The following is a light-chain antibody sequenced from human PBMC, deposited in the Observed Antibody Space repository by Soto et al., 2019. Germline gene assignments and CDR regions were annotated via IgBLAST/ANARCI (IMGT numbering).Light chain of an antibody. CDR2: EVS. Sequence: QSVLTQPASVSGSPGQSVTISCTGTSSDVGGYNYVSWYQQHPDKAPKLIIYEVSDRPSGVSSRFSGSKSGTTASLTISGLQAEDEADYYCSSYTSSSTSYVFGTGTKVTVL. CDR1: SSDVGGYNY. V-gene: IGLV2-14*01. J-gene: IGLJ1*01. CDR3: SSYTSSSTSYV.